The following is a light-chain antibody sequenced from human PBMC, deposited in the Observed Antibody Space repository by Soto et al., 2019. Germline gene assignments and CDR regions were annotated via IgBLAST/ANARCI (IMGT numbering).Light chain of an antibody. CDR1: SSPVGGYHY. Sequence: LTQPRSVSGSPGQSVTISCTGTSSPVGGYHYVSWYQQFPGKAPKLMIYAVSQRPSGVPDRFSGSESGNTASLTISGLQADDEADYYCCSYAGRYTYVFGSGTKVTVL. V-gene: IGLV2-11*01. CDR3: CSYAGRYTYV. J-gene: IGLJ1*01. CDR2: AVS.